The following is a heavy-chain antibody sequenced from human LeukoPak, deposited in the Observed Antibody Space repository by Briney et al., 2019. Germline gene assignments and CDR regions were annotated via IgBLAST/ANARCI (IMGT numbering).Heavy chain of an antibody. CDR1: GFTVSSNY. Sequence: PGGSLRLSCAASGFTVSSNYMSWVRQAPGKGLEWVSVIYSGGSTYYADSVKGRFTISRDNSKNTLYLQMNSLRAEDTAVYYCARGRGYSGYDRSYWYFDLWGRGTLVTVSS. V-gene: IGHV3-53*01. CDR3: ARGRGYSGYDRSYWYFDL. D-gene: IGHD5-12*01. J-gene: IGHJ2*01. CDR2: IYSGGST.